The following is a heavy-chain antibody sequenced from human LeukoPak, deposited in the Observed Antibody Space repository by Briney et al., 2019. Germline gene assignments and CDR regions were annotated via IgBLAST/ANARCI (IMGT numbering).Heavy chain of an antibody. CDR1: GFTFNNYN. CDR3: AIDPYSGSYGSYYYYYMDV. CDR2: ITSSGTYI. J-gene: IGHJ6*03. D-gene: IGHD1-26*01. V-gene: IGHV3-21*01. Sequence: GGSLRLSCAASGFTFNNYNMNWVRQAPGKALEWVSSITSSGTYIFYADSVKGRFTISRDNAKNSLYLQMNSLGPEDTAVYFCAIDPYSGSYGSYYYYYMDVWGKGTTVTVSS.